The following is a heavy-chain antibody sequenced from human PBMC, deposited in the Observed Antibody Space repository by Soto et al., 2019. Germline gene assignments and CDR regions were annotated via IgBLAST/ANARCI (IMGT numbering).Heavy chain of an antibody. Sequence: QVQLVESGGGVVQPGRSLRLSCAASGFTFSSYALHWVRQAPGKGLEWVALIWYDGSNKYYADSVKGRFTISRDNSKNTLYLQMNSLGADDTAVYYCARSFYGDYDYYGMDVWGQGPTVTVSS. V-gene: IGHV3-33*03. J-gene: IGHJ6*02. D-gene: IGHD4-17*01. CDR3: ARSFYGDYDYYGMDV. CDR1: GFTFSSYA. CDR2: IWYDGSNK.